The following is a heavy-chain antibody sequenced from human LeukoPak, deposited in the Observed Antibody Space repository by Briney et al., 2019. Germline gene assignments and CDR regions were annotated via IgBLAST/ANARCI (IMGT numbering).Heavy chain of an antibody. CDR1: GGSISSYY. CDR2: IYYSGST. CDR3: ARDRNGVDY. V-gene: IGHV4-59*01. J-gene: IGHJ4*02. D-gene: IGHD1-1*01. Sequence: SQTLSLTCTVSGGSISSYYWSWIRQPPGKGLEWIGYIYYSGSTNYNPSLKSRVTISVDTSKNQFSLKLSSVTAADTAVYYCARDRNGVDYWGQGTLVTVSS.